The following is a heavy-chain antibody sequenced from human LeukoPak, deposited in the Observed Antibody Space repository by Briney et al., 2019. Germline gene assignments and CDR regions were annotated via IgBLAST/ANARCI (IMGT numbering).Heavy chain of an antibody. D-gene: IGHD2-2*01. CDR1: GFTFSSYW. J-gene: IGHJ4*02. CDR3: ARENRSTSCCFDY. V-gene: IGHV3-7*01. Sequence: GGPLRLSCAASGFTFSSYWMSWVRQAPGKGLEWVANIRQDGSEKYYVDSVKGQFTISRDNAKNSLYLQMTSLRAEDTAVYYCARENRSTSCCFDYWGQGTLVTVSS. CDR2: IRQDGSEK.